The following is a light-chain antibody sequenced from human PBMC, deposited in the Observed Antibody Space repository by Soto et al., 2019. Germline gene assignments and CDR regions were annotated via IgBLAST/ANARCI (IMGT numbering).Light chain of an antibody. CDR2: KAS. CDR1: QTISSW. Sequence: DIQMTQSPSTLSGSVGDRVTITCRASQTISSWLAWYQQKPGKAPKLLIYKASTLKSGVPSRFSGSGSGTEFTPTISSLQPDDFATYYCQQYNSYSGTFGQGTKVDI. J-gene: IGKJ1*01. CDR3: QQYNSYSGT. V-gene: IGKV1-5*03.